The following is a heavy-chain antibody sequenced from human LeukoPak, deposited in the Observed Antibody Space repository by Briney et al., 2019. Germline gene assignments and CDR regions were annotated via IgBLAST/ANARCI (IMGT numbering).Heavy chain of an antibody. J-gene: IGHJ6*04. D-gene: IGHD1-20*01. CDR1: GYTFASYG. CDR2: ISAYNGNT. Sequence: GASVKVSCKASGYTFASYGISWVRQAPGQGREWMGWISAYNGNTNYAQKLQGRVTMTTDTSTSTAYMELRSLRSDDTAVYYCAREVTPRITGTTLDVWGKGTTVTVSS. V-gene: IGHV1-18*01. CDR3: AREVTPRITGTTLDV.